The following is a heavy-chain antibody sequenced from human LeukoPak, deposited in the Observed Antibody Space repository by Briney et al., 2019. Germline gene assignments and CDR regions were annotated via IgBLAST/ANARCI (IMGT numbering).Heavy chain of an antibody. V-gene: IGHV1-8*03. CDR2: MNPNSGNT. D-gene: IGHD1-26*01. CDR3: ARERAVGATTSRFDP. Sequence: ASVTVSCKASGGTFSSYAISWVRQAPGQGLEWMGWMNPNSGNTGYAQKFQGRVTFTKDTSASTASMELSSLRSEDTAMYYCARERAVGATTSRFDPWGQGTLVTVSS. J-gene: IGHJ5*02. CDR1: GGTFSSYA.